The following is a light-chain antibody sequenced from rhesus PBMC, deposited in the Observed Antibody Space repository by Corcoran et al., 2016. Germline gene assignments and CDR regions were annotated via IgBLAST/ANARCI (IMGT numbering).Light chain of an antibody. CDR1: ENVNNY. CDR3: QHGYGTPWT. J-gene: IGKJ1*01. Sequence: DIQMTQSPSSLSASVGDRVTITCRASENVNNYLNWYQQKPEKAPKLLIYKASTLQSGVPSRFSGSGYGTDYTFTSRSLQPEDVATYYCQHGYGTPWTFGQGTKVEIK. CDR2: KAS. V-gene: IGKV1-74*01.